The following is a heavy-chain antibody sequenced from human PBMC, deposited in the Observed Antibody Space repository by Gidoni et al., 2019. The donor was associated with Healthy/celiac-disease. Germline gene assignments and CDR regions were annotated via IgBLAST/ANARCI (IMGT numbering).Heavy chain of an antibody. CDR3: AKYDYGDEPGYYYYMDV. CDR1: GYSFTSYW. D-gene: IGHD4-17*01. V-gene: IGHV5-51*01. CDR2: IYPGDSDT. J-gene: IGHJ6*03. Sequence: EVQLVQSGAEVKKPGESLKISCKGSGYSFTSYWIGWVPQMPGKGLEWMGIIYPGDSDTRYSPSFQGQVTISADKSISTAYLQWSSLKASDTAMYSCAKYDYGDEPGYYYYMDVWGKGTTVTVSS.